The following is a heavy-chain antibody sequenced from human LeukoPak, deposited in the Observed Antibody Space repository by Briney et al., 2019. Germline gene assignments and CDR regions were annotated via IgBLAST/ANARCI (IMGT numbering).Heavy chain of an antibody. D-gene: IGHD3-22*01. CDR1: GGSISSYY. V-gene: IGHV4-59*08. CDR3: ASYDKGGFDY. J-gene: IGHJ4*02. Sequence: SETLSLTCTVSGGSISSYYWSWIRQPPGKGPEWIGYIYYSGSTNYNPSLKSRVTISVDTSKNQFSLKLSSVTAADTAVYYCASYDKGGFDYWGQGTLVTVSS. CDR2: IYYSGST.